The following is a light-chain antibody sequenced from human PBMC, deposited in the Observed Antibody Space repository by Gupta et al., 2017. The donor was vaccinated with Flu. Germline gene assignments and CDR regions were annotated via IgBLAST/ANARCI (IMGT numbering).Light chain of an antibody. J-gene: IGKJ4*01. CDR1: QSISSY. Sequence: DIQMTQSPSSLSASVGDRVTITCRASQSISSYLNWYQQKPGKAPKLLIYAASSLQSGVPSRFSGSGSGPDSTLTISSLQTEDFATDACQQSYRTPLACGGGTKVEIK. V-gene: IGKV1-39*01. CDR3: QQSYRTPLA. CDR2: AAS.